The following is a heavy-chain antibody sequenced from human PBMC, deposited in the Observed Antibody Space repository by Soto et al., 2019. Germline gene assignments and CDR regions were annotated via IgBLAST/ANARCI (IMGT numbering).Heavy chain of an antibody. Sequence: GVSLRLSCEVSGFTFSNYWMTWVRQAPGKGLEWVATISQEGTGRYYVDSVEGRFTVSRDNVRNTVYLQMTRLRAEDTAVYYCARSLSVEMAAIMGCYFDYWGQGVLVTVS. J-gene: IGHJ4*02. V-gene: IGHV3-7*03. CDR3: ARSLSVEMAAIMGCYFDY. CDR1: GFTFSNYW. CDR2: ISQEGTGR. D-gene: IGHD3-10*01.